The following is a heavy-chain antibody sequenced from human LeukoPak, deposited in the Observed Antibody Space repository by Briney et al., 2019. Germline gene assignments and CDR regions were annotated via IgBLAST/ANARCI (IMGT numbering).Heavy chain of an antibody. J-gene: IGHJ4*02. CDR3: ASDDYRGLGY. V-gene: IGHV3-74*01. CDR1: GITFSNYW. D-gene: IGHD4-11*01. Sequence: GGSLRLSCAASGITFSNYWMHWVRQAPGKGLVWVSHIIQDGSSTFYADSVKGRFTISRDNAKNTLYLQMNGLRVEDTAVYYCASDDYRGLGYWGQGTVVTVSS. CDR2: IIQDGSST.